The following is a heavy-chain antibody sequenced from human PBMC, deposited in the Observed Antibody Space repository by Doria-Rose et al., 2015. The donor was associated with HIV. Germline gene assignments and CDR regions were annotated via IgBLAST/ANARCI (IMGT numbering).Heavy chain of an antibody. CDR2: IYTSGST. CDR1: SYY. D-gene: IGHD1-26*01. V-gene: IGHV4-61*09. J-gene: IGHJ1*01. CDR3: ARVGFTGSAEYFQH. Sequence: SYYWSWIRQPAGKGLEWIGHIYTSGSTNYNPSLKSRVTISVDTSKNQFSLKLRSATAADTAVYYCARVGFTGSAEYFQHWGQGTLVTISS.